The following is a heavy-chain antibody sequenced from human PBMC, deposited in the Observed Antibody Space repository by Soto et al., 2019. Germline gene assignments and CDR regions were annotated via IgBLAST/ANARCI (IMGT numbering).Heavy chain of an antibody. Sequence: QVQLVESGGGVVQPGKSLRLSCKGSGFTFSNYGFQWVRQAPGKGLEWVSVVWRDGDNQYYADSVKGRFTASRDNSENTQFLQMDDLTVEDTGVYYCASGPYVSGSYPLEYWGQGTLVTVSS. CDR3: ASGPYVSGSYPLEY. CDR1: GFTFSNYG. CDR2: VWRDGDNQ. D-gene: IGHD3-10*01. J-gene: IGHJ4*02. V-gene: IGHV3-33*01.